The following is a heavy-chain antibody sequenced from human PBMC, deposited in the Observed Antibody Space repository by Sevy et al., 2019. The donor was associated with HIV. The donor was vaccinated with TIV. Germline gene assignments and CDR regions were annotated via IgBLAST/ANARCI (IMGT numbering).Heavy chain of an antibody. D-gene: IGHD3-22*01. Sequence: GGSLRLSCAASGFRFSSYGMHWVRKAPGKGLEWVAVKWYDGSNKYYADSVKGRFTISRDNSKDTLYLQIDSLRAEDTAVYYCARDHYSGYYLSYFFDYWGQGTLVTVSS. CDR2: KWYDGSNK. J-gene: IGHJ4*02. CDR3: ARDHYSGYYLSYFFDY. V-gene: IGHV3-33*01. CDR1: GFRFSSYG.